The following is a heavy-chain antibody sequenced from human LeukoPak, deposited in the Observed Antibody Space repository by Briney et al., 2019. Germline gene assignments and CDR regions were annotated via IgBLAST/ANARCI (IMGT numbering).Heavy chain of an antibody. CDR1: GFTFSSYG. Sequence: PGGSLRLSCAASGFTFSSYGMSWVRQAPGKGLEWLSHITSGGTIYYADSVKGRFTISRDNAKSSLYLQMSSLRDEDTAVYYCARRYCSGGSCGVGPYLDYWGQGTLVTVSS. V-gene: IGHV3-48*02. CDR2: ITSGGTI. CDR3: ARRYCSGGSCGVGPYLDY. J-gene: IGHJ4*02. D-gene: IGHD2-15*01.